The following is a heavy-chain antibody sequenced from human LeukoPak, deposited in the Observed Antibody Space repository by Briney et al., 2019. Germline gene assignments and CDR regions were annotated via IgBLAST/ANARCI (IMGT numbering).Heavy chain of an antibody. CDR1: GGSFSGYY. V-gene: IGHV4-34*01. Sequence: SETLSLTCAVYGGSFSGYYWSWIRQPPGKGLEWIGEINHSGSTNYNPSLKSRVTISVDTSKNQFSLKLSSVTAEDTAVYYCATAAVAPPGYFDYWGQGTLVTVSS. D-gene: IGHD6-19*01. CDR3: ATAAVAPPGYFDY. J-gene: IGHJ4*02. CDR2: INHSGST.